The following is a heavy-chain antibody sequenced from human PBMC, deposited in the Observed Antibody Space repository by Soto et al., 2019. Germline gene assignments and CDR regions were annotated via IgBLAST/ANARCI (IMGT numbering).Heavy chain of an antibody. CDR3: ARFATSPNGNWFDP. D-gene: IGHD2-2*01. CDR2: VYHSWST. Sequence: QVQLQESGPGLVKPSEILSLTCTVSGGSISSDYWNWIRQPPGKGLEWIGYVYHSWSTKYNPSLKSRVTISVDTSKNQLSLKLSSVTAADTAVYYCARFATSPNGNWFDPWGQGTLVTVSS. J-gene: IGHJ5*02. CDR1: GGSISSDY. V-gene: IGHV4-59*01.